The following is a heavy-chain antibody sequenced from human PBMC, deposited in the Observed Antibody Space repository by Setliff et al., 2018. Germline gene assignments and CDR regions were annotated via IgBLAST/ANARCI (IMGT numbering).Heavy chain of an antibody. D-gene: IGHD6-13*01. CDR1: GYTFTSYY. Sequence: ASVKVSCKVSGYTFTSYYMYWVRQAPGQGLEWMGTINTGGGSASLVDQFQGRVTMTRDTSTSTIYLELNSLTSDDTAVYYCARDGVAAAGRKGVFEYWGQGTLVTVSS. CDR3: ARDGVAAAGRKGVFEY. J-gene: IGHJ4*02. V-gene: IGHV1-46*01. CDR2: INTGGGSA.